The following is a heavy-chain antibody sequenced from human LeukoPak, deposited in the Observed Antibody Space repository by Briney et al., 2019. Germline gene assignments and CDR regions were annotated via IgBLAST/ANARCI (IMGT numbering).Heavy chain of an antibody. Sequence: PSETLSLTCTVSGGSISSYYWSWIRQPPGKGLEWIGYIYYSGSTNYNPSLKSRVTISVDTSKNQFSLKLSSVTAADTAVYYCARARAAAGTVSPFYYYYYYMDVWGKGTTVTVSS. CDR2: IYYSGST. CDR3: ARARAAAGTVSPFYYYYYYMDV. D-gene: IGHD6-13*01. V-gene: IGHV4-59*01. J-gene: IGHJ6*03. CDR1: GGSISSYY.